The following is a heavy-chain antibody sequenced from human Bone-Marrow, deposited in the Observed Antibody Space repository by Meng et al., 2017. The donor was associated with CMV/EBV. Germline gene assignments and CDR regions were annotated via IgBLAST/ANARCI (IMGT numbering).Heavy chain of an antibody. Sequence: GGSLRLSCAASGFTFSSYSMNWVRQAPGKGLEWVSSISSSSSYIYYAHSVKGRFTISRDNAKNSLYLQMNSLRAEDTAVYYCARSRYSEEQQLVFDYWGQGTLVTVSS. CDR3: ARSRYSEEQQLVFDY. CDR1: GFTFSSYS. J-gene: IGHJ4*02. D-gene: IGHD6-13*01. V-gene: IGHV3-21*01. CDR2: ISSSSSYI.